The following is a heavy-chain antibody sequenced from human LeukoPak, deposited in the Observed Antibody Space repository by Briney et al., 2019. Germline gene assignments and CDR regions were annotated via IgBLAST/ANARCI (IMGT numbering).Heavy chain of an antibody. D-gene: IGHD3-22*01. CDR1: GYTFADYY. CDR2: INPNSGGT. J-gene: IGHJ4*02. CDR3: ARSDNSGYYYSY. Sequence: ASVKVSCKAVGYTFADYYMYWVRQAPGQGLEWMGRINPNSGGTNYAQKFQGRVTMTRDTSISTAYMELSRLRSDDTAVYYCARSDNSGYYYSYWGQGTLVTVSS. V-gene: IGHV1-2*06.